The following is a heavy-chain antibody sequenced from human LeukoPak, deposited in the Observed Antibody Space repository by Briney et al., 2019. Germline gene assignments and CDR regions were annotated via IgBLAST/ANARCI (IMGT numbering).Heavy chain of an antibody. V-gene: IGHV1-69*13. D-gene: IGHD3-22*01. CDR1: GGSFSNYI. CDR3: ARPTTYYYDSSAHHVDGFDI. J-gene: IGHJ3*02. CDR2: IIPIFGTT. Sequence: ASVKVSCKASGGSFSNYIVTWLRLAPGQGLEWMGGIIPIFGTTNYAQKFQGRVTITADESTNTAYMELSSLRSEDTAVYYCARPTTYYYDSSAHHVDGFDIWGQGKMVTVSS.